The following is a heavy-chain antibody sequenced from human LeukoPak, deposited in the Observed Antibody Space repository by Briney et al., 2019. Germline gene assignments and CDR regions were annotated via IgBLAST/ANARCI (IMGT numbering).Heavy chain of an antibody. CDR2: ISAYNGNT. V-gene: IGHV1-18*01. CDR1: GYTFTSYG. CDR3: ARAGTYYYDSSGYTYYFDY. D-gene: IGHD3-22*01. Sequence: ASVKVSCKASGYTFTSYGISGVRQAPGQGLEWMGWISAYNGNTNYAQKLQGRVTMTTDTSTSTAYMELRSLRSDDTAVYYCARAGTYYYDSSGYTYYFDYWGQGTLVTVSS. J-gene: IGHJ4*02.